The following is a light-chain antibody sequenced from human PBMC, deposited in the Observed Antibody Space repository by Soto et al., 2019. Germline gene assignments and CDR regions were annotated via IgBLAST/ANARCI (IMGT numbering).Light chain of an antibody. CDR1: SSNIGNNY. CDR3: GTWDSTLTTVV. Sequence: QSVLTQPPSVSAAPGQRVTISCSGSSSNIGNNYVSWYQQLPGTAPKLLIYDDSKRPSGIPDRFYGSKSGTSATLGITRLQTGDEADYYCGTWDSTLTTVVFGGGTKLTVL. V-gene: IGLV1-51*01. J-gene: IGLJ2*01. CDR2: DDS.